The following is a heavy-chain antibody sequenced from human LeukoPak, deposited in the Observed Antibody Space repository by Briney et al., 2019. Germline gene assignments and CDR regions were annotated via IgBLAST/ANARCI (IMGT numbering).Heavy chain of an antibody. CDR1: GYTLTELS. D-gene: IGHD3-10*01. V-gene: IGHV1-24*01. CDR2: SDPEDGET. Sequence: ASVKVSCKVSGYTLTELSMHWVRQAPGKGLEWMGGSDPEDGETIYAQKFQGRVTMTEDTSTDTAYMELSSLRSEDTAVYYCATGNWGRWFGEPPFDYWGQGTLVTVSS. CDR3: ATGNWGRWFGEPPFDY. J-gene: IGHJ4*02.